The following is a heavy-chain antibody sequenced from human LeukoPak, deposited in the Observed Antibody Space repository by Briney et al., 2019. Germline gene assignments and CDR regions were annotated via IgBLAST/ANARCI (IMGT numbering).Heavy chain of an antibody. CDR3: ARDGVAVAGTPVYYGMDV. Sequence: GGSLRLSCAASGFTFSSYGMHWVRQAPGKGLGWVAVIWYDGSNKYYADSVRGRFTISRDNSKNTLYLQMNSLRAEDTAVYYCARDGVAVAGTPVYYGMDVWGQGTTVTVSS. CDR2: IWYDGSNK. D-gene: IGHD6-19*01. CDR1: GFTFSSYG. V-gene: IGHV3-33*01. J-gene: IGHJ6*02.